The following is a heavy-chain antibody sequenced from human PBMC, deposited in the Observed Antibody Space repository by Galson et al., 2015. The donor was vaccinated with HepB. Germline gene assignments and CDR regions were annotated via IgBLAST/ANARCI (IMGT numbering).Heavy chain of an antibody. CDR2: ISHDGNT. D-gene: IGHD6-6*01. CDR1: GDSISGRSW. V-gene: IGHV4/OR15-8*02. Sequence: SETLSLTCVVSGDSISGRSWWSWVRQPPGKGLEWIGEISHDGNTKYSPSLKSRVTLSVDNSKNQFSLRLTSVTAADTAVYYCARLASIAPRLDPWGLGTLVIVSA. CDR3: ARLASIAPRLDP. J-gene: IGHJ5*02.